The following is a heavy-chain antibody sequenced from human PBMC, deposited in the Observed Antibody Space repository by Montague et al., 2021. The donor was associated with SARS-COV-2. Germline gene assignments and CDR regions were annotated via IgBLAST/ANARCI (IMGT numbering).Heavy chain of an antibody. CDR3: AYRDYYYYYGMDV. CDR1: GGSISSSNW. CDR2: YYHSGTN. J-gene: IGHJ6*02. V-gene: IGHV4-4*02. Sequence: SETLSLTCAVSGGSISSSNWWCWVRQPPKNVLEWIGDYYHSGTNYYNPSIKSRVTISVDKSKNQFSLKLSSVTAADTAVYYCAYRDYYYYYGMDVWGQGTMVTVSS. D-gene: IGHD5-12*01.